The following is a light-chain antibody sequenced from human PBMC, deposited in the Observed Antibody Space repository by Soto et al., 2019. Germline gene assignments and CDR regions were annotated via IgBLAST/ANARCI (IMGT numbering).Light chain of an antibody. V-gene: IGLV1-40*01. CDR3: QSYDTSLSGSVV. CDR1: SSNIGTGYD. Sequence: VLTQPPSVSGAPGQRVTISCTGSSSNIGTGYDVHWYQQLPGTAPKLLIYGHNNRPSGVPDRFSASKSGTSASLAITGLQAEDEADYYCQSYDTSLSGSVVFGGGTKLTVL. J-gene: IGLJ2*01. CDR2: GHN.